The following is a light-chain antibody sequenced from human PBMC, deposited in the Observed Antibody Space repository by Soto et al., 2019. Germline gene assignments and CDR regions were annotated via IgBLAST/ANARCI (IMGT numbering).Light chain of an antibody. J-gene: IGKJ4*01. CDR2: GAS. CDR3: QQYHNWPPRT. Sequence: EIVMTQSPATLFVSPGEGATLSCRASQSVNSNLAWYQQKPGQAPRLLIYGASTRATGIPARFSGSVSGTEFTLTISSLQSEDFAVYYCQQYHNWPPRTFGGGTKVEIK. CDR1: QSVNSN. V-gene: IGKV3-15*01.